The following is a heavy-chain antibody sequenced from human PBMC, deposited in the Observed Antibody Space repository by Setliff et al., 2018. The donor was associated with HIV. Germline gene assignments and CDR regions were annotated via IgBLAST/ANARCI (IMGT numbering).Heavy chain of an antibody. CDR3: AKTTPQPHYYYYVDV. D-gene: IGHD4-17*01. CDR2: IGASNGNT. Sequence: ASVKVSCKASGYIFSTYGISWVRQAPGHGLEWMGWIGASNGNTHYAQKVQGRVTLTTDTSTNTAYMELRSPRSDDAAVYYCAKTTPQPHYYYYVDVWGKGTTVTAP. CDR1: GYIFSTYG. J-gene: IGHJ6*03. V-gene: IGHV1-18*01.